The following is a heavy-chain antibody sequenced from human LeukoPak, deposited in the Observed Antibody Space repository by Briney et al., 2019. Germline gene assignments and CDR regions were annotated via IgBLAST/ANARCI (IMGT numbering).Heavy chain of an antibody. D-gene: IGHD3-22*01. CDR2: INHSGST. V-gene: IGHV4-34*01. J-gene: IGHJ4*02. CDR3: ARGSVGSSGYYYLSFDY. Sequence: SETLSLTCAVYGGSFSGYYWSWIRQPPGKGLEWIGEINHSGSTNYNPSLKSRVTISVDTSRNQFSLKLSSVTAADTAVYYCARGSVGSSGYYYLSFDYWGQGTLVTVSS. CDR1: GGSFSGYY.